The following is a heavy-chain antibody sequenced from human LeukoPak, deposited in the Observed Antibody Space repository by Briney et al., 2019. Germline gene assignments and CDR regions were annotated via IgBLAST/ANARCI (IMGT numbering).Heavy chain of an antibody. CDR2: IRSKTNNSAT. J-gene: IGHJ3*02. Sequence: GGSMRLSCTASGLTFSGSDIHWVRQASGKGLEWVGRIRSKTNNSATVYAVSVRGRFTISRDDSKNTAYLQMNSLKTEDTAIYYCTRVYSSAYGSFDIWGQGTMVTVSS. CDR3: TRVYSSAYGSFDI. CDR1: GLTFSGSD. V-gene: IGHV3-73*01. D-gene: IGHD6-19*01.